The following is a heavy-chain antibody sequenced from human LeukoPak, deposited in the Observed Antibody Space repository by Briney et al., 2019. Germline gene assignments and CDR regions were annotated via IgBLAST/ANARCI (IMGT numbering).Heavy chain of an antibody. Sequence: GGSLRLSCAASGFTVSSNYMSWVRQAPGKGLEWASVIYSGGSTYYADSVKGRFTISRDNSKNTLYLQMNSLRAEDTAVYYCARGLGSGSYVYYFDYWGQGTLVTVSS. CDR1: GFTVSSNY. V-gene: IGHV3-66*01. CDR3: ARGLGSGSYVYYFDY. CDR2: IYSGGST. J-gene: IGHJ4*02. D-gene: IGHD3-10*01.